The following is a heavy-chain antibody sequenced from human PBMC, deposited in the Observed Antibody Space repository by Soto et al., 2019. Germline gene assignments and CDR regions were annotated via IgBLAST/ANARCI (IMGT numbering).Heavy chain of an antibody. J-gene: IGHJ4*02. CDR3: AKTFLSGYDRSSADY. CDR1: GFTFSSYA. D-gene: IGHD5-12*01. V-gene: IGHV3-23*01. CDR2: ISGSGGST. Sequence: GGSLRLSCAASGFTFSSYAMSWVRQAPGKGLEWVSAISGSGGSTYYADSVKGRFTISRDNSKNTLYLQMNSLRAEDTAVYYCAKTFLSGYDRSSADYWGQGTLVTVSS.